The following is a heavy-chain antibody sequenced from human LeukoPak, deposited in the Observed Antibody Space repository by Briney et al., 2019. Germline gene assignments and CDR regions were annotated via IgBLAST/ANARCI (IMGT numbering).Heavy chain of an antibody. Sequence: ASVKVSCTASGYTFSGYGISWVRQAPGQGLEWMGWISAYNGNTNYAQKLQGRVTMTTDTSTSTAYMELRSLRSDDTAVYYCARDEYSSRGAAFDIWGHGTMVTVSS. CDR3: ARDEYSSRGAAFDI. V-gene: IGHV1-18*01. D-gene: IGHD6-13*01. CDR1: GYTFSGYG. J-gene: IGHJ3*02. CDR2: ISAYNGNT.